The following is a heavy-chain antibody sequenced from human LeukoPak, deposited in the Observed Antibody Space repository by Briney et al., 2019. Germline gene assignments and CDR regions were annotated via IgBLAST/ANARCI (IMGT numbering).Heavy chain of an antibody. CDR3: ARDKGDYDTSGSLFVF. J-gene: IGHJ4*02. V-gene: IGHV3-7*03. D-gene: IGHD3-22*01. Sequence: GGSLRLSCAASGFTFSRYWMSWVRQVPRKGLEWVANIKQDGGEIYYVDSVKGRFTISRDNDKSSLYLQMNSLRAGDTAVYYCARDKGDYDTSGSLFVFGGQGTPVTVSS. CDR2: IKQDGGEI. CDR1: GFTFSRYW.